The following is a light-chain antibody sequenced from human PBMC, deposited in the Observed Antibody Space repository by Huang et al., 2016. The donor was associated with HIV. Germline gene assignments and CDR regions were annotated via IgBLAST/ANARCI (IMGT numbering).Light chain of an antibody. Sequence: AIQMTQSPSSLSASVGDRVTITCRASQGIRNDLGWYQQKPGKAPKLLIYAASSLQSGGPSTFSGSGSGTDFTLTISSLQPEDFATYYCLQDYNYPWTFGQGTKVEIK. CDR3: LQDYNYPWT. CDR2: AAS. J-gene: IGKJ1*01. V-gene: IGKV1-6*01. CDR1: QGIRND.